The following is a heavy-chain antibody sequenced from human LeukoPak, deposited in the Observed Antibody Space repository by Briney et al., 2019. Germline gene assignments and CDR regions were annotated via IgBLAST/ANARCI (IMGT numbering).Heavy chain of an antibody. Sequence: GGSLTLPCAASGLTLSSYGMNWLRQAPGKGLEWVAFIRFDGSNKYYADSVKGRFTISRDNSKNTLYLQMNSLRAEDTAVYYCAKDFYRGITIFGVVDYWGQGTPVTVSS. CDR2: IRFDGSNK. CDR1: GLTLSSYG. CDR3: AKDFYRGITIFGVVDY. V-gene: IGHV3-30*02. J-gene: IGHJ4*02. D-gene: IGHD3-3*01.